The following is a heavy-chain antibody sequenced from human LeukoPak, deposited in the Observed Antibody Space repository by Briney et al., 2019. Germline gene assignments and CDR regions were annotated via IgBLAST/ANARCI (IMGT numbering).Heavy chain of an antibody. V-gene: IGHV4-4*07. CDR1: GGSISSYY. D-gene: IGHD2-15*01. Sequence: SETLSLTCTVSGGSISSYYWSWVRQPAGKGLEWIGRIYTSENTNYNPSLKSRVTMSVDTSKNQFSLRLNSVTAADTAVYYCARAYCSGGSCYSGFDYWGQGTLVTVSS. J-gene: IGHJ4*02. CDR3: ARAYCSGGSCYSGFDY. CDR2: IYTSENT.